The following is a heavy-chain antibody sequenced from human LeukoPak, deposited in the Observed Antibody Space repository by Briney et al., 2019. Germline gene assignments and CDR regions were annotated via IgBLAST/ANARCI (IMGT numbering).Heavy chain of an antibody. CDR2: IYSGGST. CDR3: ARSGSYYYYYYMDV. CDR1: GFTDSSNY. J-gene: IGHJ6*03. D-gene: IGHD1-26*01. Sequence: GGSLRLSCAASGFTDSSNYMSWVRQAPGKGLEWVSVIYSGGSTYYADSVKGRFTISRDNSKNTLYLQMNSLRAEDTAVYYCARSGSYYYYYYMDVWGKGTTVTISS. V-gene: IGHV3-53*01.